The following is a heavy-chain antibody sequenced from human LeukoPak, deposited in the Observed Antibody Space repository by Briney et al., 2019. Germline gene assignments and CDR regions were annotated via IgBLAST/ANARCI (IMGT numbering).Heavy chain of an antibody. CDR2: VKQDGSEK. D-gene: IGHD3-10*01. V-gene: IGHV3-7*01. J-gene: IGHJ4*02. Sequence: GGSLRLSCAASGFTFSIYWMSWVRQAPGKGLEWVANVKQDGSEKFYVDSVKGRFTISRDNAKNSLYLQMNSLRAEDTAVYYCARKGSGKINFDYWGQGTLVTVSS. CDR3: ARKGSGKINFDY. CDR1: GFTFSIYW.